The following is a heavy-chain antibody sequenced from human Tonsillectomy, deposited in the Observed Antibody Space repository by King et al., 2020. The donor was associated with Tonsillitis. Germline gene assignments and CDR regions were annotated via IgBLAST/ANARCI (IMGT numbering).Heavy chain of an antibody. D-gene: IGHD3-10*01. CDR1: GYSFTSYW. CDR3: ARQRGDYYGSGSEYYFDY. CDR2: IYPGDSDT. Sequence: VQLVQSGAEVKKPGESLKISCKGSGYSFTSYWIGWVRQMPGKGLEWMGIIYPGDSDTRYSPSFQGQVTISADKSISTAYLQWSSLKASDTAMYYCARQRGDYYGSGSEYYFDYWGQGTLVTVSS. J-gene: IGHJ4*02. V-gene: IGHV5-51*01.